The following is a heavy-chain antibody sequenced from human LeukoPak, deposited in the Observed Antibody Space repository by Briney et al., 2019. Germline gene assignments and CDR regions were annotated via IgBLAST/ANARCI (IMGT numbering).Heavy chain of an antibody. CDR1: AGSISSSNW. J-gene: IGHJ5*02. Sequence: SETLSLTCAVSAGSISSSNWWSWVRQPPGKGLEWIGEISHSGSTNYNPSLKSRVTISVDTSKTKNQLSLKLRSVTAADTATYYCARQGQWLADDRRWFDPWGQGTLVTVSS. CDR2: ISHSGST. D-gene: IGHD6-19*01. V-gene: IGHV4-4*02. CDR3: ARQGQWLADDRRWFDP.